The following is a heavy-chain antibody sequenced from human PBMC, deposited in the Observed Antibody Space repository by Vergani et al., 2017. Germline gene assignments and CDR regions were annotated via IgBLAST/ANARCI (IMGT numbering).Heavy chain of an antibody. D-gene: IGHD3-22*01. CDR3: ARSYYYDSSGYSPAGY. CDR1: GYTFTSYY. J-gene: IGHJ4*02. Sequence: QVQLVQSGAEVKKPGASVKVSCKASGYTFTSYYMHWVRQAPGQGLEWMGIINPSGGSTSYAQKFQGRVTMTRDTSTSTVYMELNSLRAEDTAVYYCARSYYYDSSGYSPAGYWGQGTLVTVSS. V-gene: IGHV1-46*01. CDR2: INPSGGST.